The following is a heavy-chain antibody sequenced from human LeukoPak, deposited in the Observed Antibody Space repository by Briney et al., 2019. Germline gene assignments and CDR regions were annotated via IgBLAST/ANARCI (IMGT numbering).Heavy chain of an antibody. CDR1: GFTFSSYG. Sequence: AGGSLRLSCAASGFTFSSYGMHWVRQAPGKGLEWVAVIWYDGSNKYYADSVKGRFTISRDNSKNTLYLQMNSLRAEDTAVYYCARDGDSGDAFDIWGQGTMVTVSS. V-gene: IGHV3-33*01. CDR2: IWYDGSNK. CDR3: ARDGDSGDAFDI. J-gene: IGHJ3*02. D-gene: IGHD4-17*01.